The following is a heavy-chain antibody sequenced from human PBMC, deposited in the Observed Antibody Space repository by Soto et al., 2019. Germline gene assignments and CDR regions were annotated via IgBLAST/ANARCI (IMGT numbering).Heavy chain of an antibody. D-gene: IGHD3-9*01. J-gene: IGHJ6*03. CDR3: ARVRRDYDILTGLNYYYYYMDV. CDR1: GFTFSSYW. CDR2: IKQDGSEK. V-gene: IGHV3-7*01. Sequence: GGSLRLSCAASGFTFSSYWMSWVRQAPGKGLEWVANIKQDGSEKYYVDSVKGRFTISRDNAKNSLYLQMNSLRAEDTAVYYCARVRRDYDILTGLNYYYYYMDVWGKGTTVTVSS.